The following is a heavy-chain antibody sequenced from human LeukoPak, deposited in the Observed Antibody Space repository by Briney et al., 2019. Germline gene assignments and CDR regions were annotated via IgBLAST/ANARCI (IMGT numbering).Heavy chain of an antibody. CDR2: IYYSGST. V-gene: IGHV4-39*07. CDR3: ARIYPIIGYCSSTSCPASFDI. D-gene: IGHD2-2*01. J-gene: IGHJ3*02. Sequence: PSETLSLTCTVSGDSISTTIYYSGWIRQPPGRGLECIGSIYYSGSTYYNPSLKSRATILLDTSRTQFSLQLSSVTAADTAVYYCARIYPIIGYCSSTSCPASFDIWGQGTMVTVSS. CDR1: GDSISTTIYY.